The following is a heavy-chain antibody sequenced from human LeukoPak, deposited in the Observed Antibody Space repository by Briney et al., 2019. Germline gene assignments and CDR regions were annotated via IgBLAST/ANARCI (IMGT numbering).Heavy chain of an antibody. Sequence: GESLKISCKGSGYSFTNYWIGWVRQVPGKGLEWMGIIYPGDSDTRYSPSFRGQVTISADKSISTAYLQWSSLKASDTAMYYCARLEVVCTSTTCSQNWFDPWGQGTLVTVSS. CDR1: GYSFTNYW. CDR3: ARLEVVCTSTTCSQNWFDP. D-gene: IGHD2-2*01. J-gene: IGHJ5*02. CDR2: IYPGDSDT. V-gene: IGHV5-51*01.